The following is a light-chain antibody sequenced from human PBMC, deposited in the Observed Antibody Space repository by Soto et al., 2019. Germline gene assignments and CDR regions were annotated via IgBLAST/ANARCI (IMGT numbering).Light chain of an antibody. V-gene: IGKV3-20*01. CDR3: QQYGSSLLT. Sequence: GLTQSPGTLSLSPGERATLSCRASQSVSSSYLAWYQQKPGQAPRLLIYGASSRATGIPDRFSGSGSGTDFTLTISRLEPEDFAVYYCQQYGSSLLTFGGGTKVDIK. CDR1: QSVSSSY. J-gene: IGKJ4*01. CDR2: GAS.